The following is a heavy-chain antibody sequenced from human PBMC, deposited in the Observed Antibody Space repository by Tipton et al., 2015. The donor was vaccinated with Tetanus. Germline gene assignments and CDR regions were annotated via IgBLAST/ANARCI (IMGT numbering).Heavy chain of an antibody. J-gene: IGHJ3*01. D-gene: IGHD2-8*01. CDR2: IFYSGST. V-gene: IGHV4-59*01. CDR3: ARRSYCTSSRCFDAFDL. CDR1: GDSMNKYY. Sequence: TLSLTCTVSGDSMNKYYWSWIRQPPGKGLEWISYIFYSGSTNHNPSLKSRVSISMYTSKNQISLKLSSVTAADTAVYFCARRSYCTSSRCFDAFDLWGPGTRVTVSS.